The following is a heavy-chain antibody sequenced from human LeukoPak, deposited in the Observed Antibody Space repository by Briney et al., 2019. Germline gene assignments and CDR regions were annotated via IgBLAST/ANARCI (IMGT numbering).Heavy chain of an antibody. CDR2: TSGSGGST. Sequence: GGSLRLSCAASGFTFSSYAMSWVRQAPGKGLEWVSATSGSGGSTYYADSVKGRFTISRDNSKNTLYLQMNSLRAEDTAVYYCAKGAYDSSGYYYVNYYGMDVWGQGTTVTVSS. V-gene: IGHV3-23*01. D-gene: IGHD3-22*01. CDR1: GFTFSSYA. J-gene: IGHJ6*02. CDR3: AKGAYDSSGYYYVNYYGMDV.